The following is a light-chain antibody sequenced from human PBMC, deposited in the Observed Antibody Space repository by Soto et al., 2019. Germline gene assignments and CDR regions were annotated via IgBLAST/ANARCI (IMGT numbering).Light chain of an antibody. CDR2: SSS. V-gene: IGKV1-39*01. Sequence: DIQMTQSPSSLSAFVGDRVTITCRASQSISSYLNWYQQKPGQAPKLLIYSSSTSQTGVPSRFSGSGSGTVFTLTISRLEPGDCAVYYCQQYRRSPLTFGGGTKVDIK. CDR3: QQYRRSPLT. CDR1: QSISSY. J-gene: IGKJ4*01.